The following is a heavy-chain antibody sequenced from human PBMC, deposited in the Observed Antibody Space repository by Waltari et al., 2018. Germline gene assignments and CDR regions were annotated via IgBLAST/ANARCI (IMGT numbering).Heavy chain of an antibody. J-gene: IGHJ4*02. Sequence: EVQLVESGGGLVQPGGYLRLSCAGSGFRFSTYTMHWVRQAPGKGLEWISFISDAGCIIYYADSVRGRFSSSRDNAKNSLYLQMNSLRDDDTALYYCARSGSLDRWGQGTLVTVSS. CDR2: ISDAGCII. CDR1: GFRFSTYT. CDR3: ARSGSLDR. V-gene: IGHV3-48*02. D-gene: IGHD1-26*01.